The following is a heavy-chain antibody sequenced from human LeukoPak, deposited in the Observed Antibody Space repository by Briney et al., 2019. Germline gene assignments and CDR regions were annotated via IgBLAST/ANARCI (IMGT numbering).Heavy chain of an antibody. Sequence: HPGGSLRLSCAASGFTFSSNSMNWVRQAPGKGLEWVSYISSTGGTIYYADSMKGRFTISRDNAKNSLYLQMNSLRVEDTAVYYCAYGANEYYYYGMDVWGQGTTVTVSS. D-gene: IGHD4-17*01. CDR1: GFTFSSNS. CDR3: AYGANEYYYYGMDV. CDR2: ISSTGGTI. J-gene: IGHJ6*02. V-gene: IGHV3-48*04.